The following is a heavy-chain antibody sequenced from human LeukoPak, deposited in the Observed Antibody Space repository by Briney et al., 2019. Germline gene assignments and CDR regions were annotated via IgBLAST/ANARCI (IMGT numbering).Heavy chain of an antibody. CDR2: ISPIGDGA. CDR1: GFSFSDYY. V-gene: IGHV3-23*01. Sequence: PGGSLRLSCAASGFSFSDYYMIWIRQAPGKGLEWVSGISPIGDGAYYADSVKGRFTISRDNSKNTLYVHMNSLRAEDTAVYYCAKAGDRNYFDYWGQGALVTVSS. CDR3: AKAGDRNYFDY. D-gene: IGHD3-22*01. J-gene: IGHJ4*02.